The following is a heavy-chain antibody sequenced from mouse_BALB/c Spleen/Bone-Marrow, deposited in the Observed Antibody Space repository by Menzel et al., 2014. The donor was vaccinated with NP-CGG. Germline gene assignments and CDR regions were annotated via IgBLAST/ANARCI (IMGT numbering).Heavy chain of an antibody. V-gene: IGHV4-1*02. J-gene: IGHJ2*01. CDR2: INPDSSTI. CDR1: GFDFSRYW. CDR3: ARQGYYGKGDY. Sequence: VQLKESGGGLVQPGGSLKLSCAASGFDFSRYWMSWVRQAPGKGLEWIGEINPDSSTINYTPSLKDKFIISRDNAKNTLYLQMSKVRSGDTALYYCARQGYYGKGDYWGQGTTLTVSS. D-gene: IGHD2-1*01.